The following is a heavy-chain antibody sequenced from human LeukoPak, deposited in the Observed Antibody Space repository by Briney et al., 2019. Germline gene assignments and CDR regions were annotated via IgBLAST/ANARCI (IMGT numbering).Heavy chain of an antibody. D-gene: IGHD3-3*01. V-gene: IGHV1-69*13. CDR2: IIPIFGTA. J-gene: IGHJ5*02. CDR1: GGTFSSYA. Sequence: SVTVSCKASGGTFSSYAISWVRQAPGQGLEWMGGIIPIFGTANYAQKFQGRVTITADESTSTAYMELSSLRSEDTAVYYCARDWGAHYDFWSGPTSWFDPWGQGTLVTVSS. CDR3: ARDWGAHYDFWSGPTSWFDP.